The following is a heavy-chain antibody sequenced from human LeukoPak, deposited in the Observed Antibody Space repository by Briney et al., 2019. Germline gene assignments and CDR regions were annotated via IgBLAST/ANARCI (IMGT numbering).Heavy chain of an antibody. D-gene: IGHD3-9*01. CDR1: GFTFSDYY. J-gene: IGHJ5*02. CDR2: IYSGGST. V-gene: IGHV3-66*01. Sequence: PGGSLRLSCAASGFTFSDYYMSWVRQAPGKGLEWVSVIYSGGSTYYADSVKGRFTISRDNSKNTLYLQMNSLRAEDTAVYYCARGVAYYDILAWFDPWGQGTLVTVSS. CDR3: ARGVAYYDILAWFDP.